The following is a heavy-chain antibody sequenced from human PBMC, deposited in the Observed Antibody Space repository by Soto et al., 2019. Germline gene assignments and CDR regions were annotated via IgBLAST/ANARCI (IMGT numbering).Heavy chain of an antibody. J-gene: IGHJ4*02. CDR2: IYHSGST. D-gene: IGHD6-19*01. CDR3: ARGHSSGWYLDY. CDR1: GGSISSGGYS. V-gene: IGHV4-30-2*01. Sequence: SETLSLTCAVSGGSISSGGYSWSWIRQPPGKGLEWIGYIYHSGSTYYNPSLKSRVTISVDRSKNQFSLKLSSVTAADTAVYYCARGHSSGWYLDYWGQGTLVTVS.